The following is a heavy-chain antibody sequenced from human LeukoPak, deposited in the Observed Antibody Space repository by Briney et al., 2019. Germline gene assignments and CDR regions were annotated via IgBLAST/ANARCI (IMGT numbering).Heavy chain of an antibody. D-gene: IGHD2-2*02. Sequence: HPGGSLRLSCAASGFTFSNYAMSWVRQAPGKGLEWVSAISGSGGGTYFADSVKGRFTISRDNSKNTLYLQMSSLRAEDTAVYYCAKDLSPSGKIDDFCSSTSCYKGAGAFDIWGQGTMVTVSS. J-gene: IGHJ3*02. CDR2: ISGSGGGT. V-gene: IGHV3-23*01. CDR1: GFTFSNYA. CDR3: AKDLSPSGKIDDFCSSTSCYKGAGAFDI.